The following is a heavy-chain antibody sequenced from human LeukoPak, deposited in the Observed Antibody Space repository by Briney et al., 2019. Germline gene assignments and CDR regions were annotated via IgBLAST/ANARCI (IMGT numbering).Heavy chain of an antibody. V-gene: IGHV4-34*01. Sequence: PSETLSLTCAVYSGSFSGYYWSWIRQPPGKGLEWIGEINHSGSTNYNPSLKSRVTISVDTSKNQFSLKLSSVTAADTAVYYCARDGYFDWLSPQKYFDYWGQGTLATVSS. D-gene: IGHD3-9*01. J-gene: IGHJ4*02. CDR3: ARDGYFDWLSPQKYFDY. CDR1: SGSFSGYY. CDR2: INHSGST.